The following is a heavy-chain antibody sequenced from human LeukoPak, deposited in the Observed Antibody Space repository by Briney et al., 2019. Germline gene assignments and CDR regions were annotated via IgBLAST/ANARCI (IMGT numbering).Heavy chain of an antibody. J-gene: IGHJ3*02. CDR2: IYYSGST. CDR1: GGSISSSSYY. D-gene: IGHD1-26*01. CDR3: ARKMELPFFWAFDI. Sequence: SETLSLTCTVSGGSISSSSYYWGWIRQPPGKGLEWIGSIYYSGSTYYNPSLKSRVTISVDTSKNQFSLKLSSVTAADTAVYYCARKMELPFFWAFDIWGQGTMVTVSS. V-gene: IGHV4-39*07.